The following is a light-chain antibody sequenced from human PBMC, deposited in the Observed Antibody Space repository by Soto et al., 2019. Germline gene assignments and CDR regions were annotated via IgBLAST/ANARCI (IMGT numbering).Light chain of an antibody. CDR2: EVT. CDR1: GSDVGGYNY. CDR3: KSYTSISTWV. J-gene: IGLJ3*02. V-gene: IGLV2-14*01. Sequence: QSALAQPASVSGSPGQSITISCSGTGSDVGGYNYVSWYQHHPGKAPKLLIYEVTNRPSGVSNRFSGSKSGNTASLTISGLQAEDEAAYYCKSYTSISTWVFGGGTKLTVL.